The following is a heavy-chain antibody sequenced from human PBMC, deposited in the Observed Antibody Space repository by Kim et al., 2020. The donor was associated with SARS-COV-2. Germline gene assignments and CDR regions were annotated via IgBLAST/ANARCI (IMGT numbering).Heavy chain of an antibody. Sequence: SETLSLTCTVSGDTVSSYYWSWIRQPPGKGLEWIGYINHSGITNYNPSLKGRVTISVDTSKNQFSLKLTSVTAADTAVYYCARERGDGRYCTSANCYSNWLDPWGQETLVTVSS. CDR2: INHSGIT. CDR3: ARERGDGRYCTSANCYSNWLDP. CDR1: GDTVSSYY. V-gene: IGHV4-59*02. D-gene: IGHD2-2*02. J-gene: IGHJ5*02.